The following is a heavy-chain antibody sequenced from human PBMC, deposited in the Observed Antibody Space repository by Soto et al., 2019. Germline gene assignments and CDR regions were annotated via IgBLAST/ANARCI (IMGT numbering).Heavy chain of an antibody. V-gene: IGHV4-38-2*01. J-gene: IGHJ4*02. Sequence: LSLTCAVSGYSLSSGYFWGWIRQPPGKGLEWIGSIYHSGSTYYNSSLKSRLTISVDTSKNRFSLHLSSVTAADTAVYYCARGRYSGYDRYYFDYWGQGTLVTVSS. CDR2: IYHSGST. CDR3: ARGRYSGYDRYYFDY. CDR1: GYSLSSGYF. D-gene: IGHD5-12*01.